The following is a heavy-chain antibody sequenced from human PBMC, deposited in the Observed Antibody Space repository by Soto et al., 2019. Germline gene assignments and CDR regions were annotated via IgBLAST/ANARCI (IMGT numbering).Heavy chain of an antibody. CDR1: GFTFSSYA. V-gene: IGHV3-30-3*01. Sequence: GGSLRLSCAASGFTFSSYAMHWVRQAPGKGLEWVAVISYDGSNKYYADSVKGRFTISRDNSKNTLYLQMNSLRAEDTAVYYCARDPTARYDYYYYYGMDVWGQGTTVTVSS. J-gene: IGHJ6*02. CDR2: ISYDGSNK. CDR3: ARDPTARYDYYYYYGMDV. D-gene: IGHD4-4*01.